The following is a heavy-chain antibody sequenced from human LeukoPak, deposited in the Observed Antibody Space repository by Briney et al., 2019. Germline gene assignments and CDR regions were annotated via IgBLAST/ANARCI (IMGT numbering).Heavy chain of an antibody. J-gene: IGHJ6*02. Sequence: GGSLRLSCAASGFTFSTYWMHWVRQAPGKGLVWISRINHDGDRTTYADSVKGRFTISRDNAKNTLSLQMNSLRAEDTAVYYCLRGSTMVRGLSYYYGMDVWGQGTTVTVSS. CDR2: INHDGDRT. CDR3: LRGSTMVRGLSYYYGMDV. V-gene: IGHV3-74*01. D-gene: IGHD3-10*01. CDR1: GFTFSTYW.